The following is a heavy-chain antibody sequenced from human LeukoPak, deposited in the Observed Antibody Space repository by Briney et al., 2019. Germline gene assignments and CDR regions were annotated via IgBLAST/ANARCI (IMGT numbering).Heavy chain of an antibody. Sequence: SETLSLTCTVSSGSISSSNYYWGWIRQPPGKGLEWIGSIYYGGSTYYNPSLKSRVTISVDTCKNQVSLKLTSVTAAGTAVYFGGSGAFYYYMDVWGKGTTVTVSS. D-gene: IGHD3-16*01. J-gene: IGHJ6*03. CDR1: SGSISSSNYY. CDR2: IYYGGST. V-gene: IGHV4-39*01. CDR3: GSGAFYYYMDV.